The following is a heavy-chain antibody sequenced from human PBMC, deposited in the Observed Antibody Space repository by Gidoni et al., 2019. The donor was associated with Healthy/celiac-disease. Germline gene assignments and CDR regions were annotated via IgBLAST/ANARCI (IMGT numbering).Heavy chain of an antibody. J-gene: IGHJ4*02. D-gene: IGHD3-22*01. CDR2: IIPILGIA. V-gene: IGHV1-69*04. CDR3: ASFYYDSSGYYHFDY. CDR1: GGTFSSYA. Sequence: QVQLVQSGAEVKKPGSSVKVSCKASGGTFSSYAISWVRQAPGQGLEWMGRIIPILGIANYAQKFQGRVTITADKSTSTAYMELSSLRSEDTAVYYCASFYYDSSGYYHFDYWGQGTLVTVSS.